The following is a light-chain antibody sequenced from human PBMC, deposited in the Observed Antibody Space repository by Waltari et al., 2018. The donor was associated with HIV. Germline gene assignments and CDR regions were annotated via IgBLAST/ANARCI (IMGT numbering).Light chain of an antibody. CDR3: QSYDSSLSGSGV. J-gene: IGLJ3*02. Sequence: QSVLTPPPSVSGAPGQRVTISCTGSSPNIGAGYDVHWYQQLLGTAPKLLIYGNSNRPSGVPDRFSGSKSGTSASLAITGLQAEDEADYYCQSYDSSLSGSGVFGGGTKLTVL. V-gene: IGLV1-40*01. CDR2: GNS. CDR1: SPNIGAGYD.